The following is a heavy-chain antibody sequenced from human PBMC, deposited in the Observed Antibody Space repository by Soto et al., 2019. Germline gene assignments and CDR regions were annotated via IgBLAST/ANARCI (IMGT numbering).Heavy chain of an antibody. D-gene: IGHD2-8*01. CDR3: ARDAVDVVRMLYVSPIDY. V-gene: IGHV3-30-3*01. J-gene: IGHJ4*02. Sequence: QVQLVESGGGVVQPGRSLRLSCAASGFMFSNHAMHWVRQAPGKGLDWVAVISFDGSNTFYADSVKGRFTISRDNSKNTVYLQMNSLRAEDTAVYYCARDAVDVVRMLYVSPIDYWGQGALVTVSS. CDR1: GFMFSNHA. CDR2: ISFDGSNT.